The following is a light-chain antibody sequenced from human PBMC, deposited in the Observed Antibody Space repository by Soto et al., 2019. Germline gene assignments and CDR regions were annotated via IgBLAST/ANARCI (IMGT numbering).Light chain of an antibody. Sequence: QSALTQPPSASGSPGQSVTISCTGTSSDVGDYNYVPWYQHHPGKAPKLMIYEVSKRPSGVPDRFSGSKSGNTASLTVSGLQADDEADYYCSSYAGSNNFVVFGGGTKLTVL. J-gene: IGLJ2*01. CDR1: SSDVGDYNY. V-gene: IGLV2-8*01. CDR2: EVS. CDR3: SSYAGSNNFVV.